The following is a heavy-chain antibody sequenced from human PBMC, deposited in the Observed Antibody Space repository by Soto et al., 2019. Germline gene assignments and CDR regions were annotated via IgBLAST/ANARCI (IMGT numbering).Heavy chain of an antibody. Sequence: GGSLRLSCAASGFTFGNFAMSWVRQAPGKGLEWVSAISGSGGGTYYADSVKGRFTISRDNSKNTLYLQMNSLRAEDTAVYYCAKGEGSFGELIYCMDVWGQGTTVTVSS. V-gene: IGHV3-23*01. CDR1: GFTFGNFA. D-gene: IGHD3-10*01. CDR3: AKGEGSFGELIYCMDV. CDR2: ISGSGGGT. J-gene: IGHJ6*02.